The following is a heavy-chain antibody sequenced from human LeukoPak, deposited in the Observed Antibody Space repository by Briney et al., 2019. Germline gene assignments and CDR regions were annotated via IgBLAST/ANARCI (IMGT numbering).Heavy chain of an antibody. CDR2: ISSSSNYI. CDR3: ARDVGASAPDAFDI. CDR1: GFTFSTYN. Sequence: PGGSLRLSCAASGFTFSTYNMNWVRQAPGKGLEWVSSISSSSNYIYYADSVEGRFTISRDNAKNSLYLQMSSLRAEDTDVYYCARDVGASAPDAFDIWGQGTMVTVSS. J-gene: IGHJ3*02. D-gene: IGHD1-26*01. V-gene: IGHV3-21*01.